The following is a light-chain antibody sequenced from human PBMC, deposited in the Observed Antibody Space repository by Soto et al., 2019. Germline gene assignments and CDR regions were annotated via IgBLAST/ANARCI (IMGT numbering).Light chain of an antibody. V-gene: IGLV1-40*01. CDR1: NSNIGSFYD. CDR3: QSYDNSLSHVV. Sequence: QSVLTQPPSVSGAPGQRVTIPCTGSNSNIGSFYDVHWYQQLPGTVPKLLIYGDNNRPSGVPDRFSGSKPGTSASLAITGLQAEDEADYYCQSYDNSLSHVVFGGGTKLTVL. CDR2: GDN. J-gene: IGLJ2*01.